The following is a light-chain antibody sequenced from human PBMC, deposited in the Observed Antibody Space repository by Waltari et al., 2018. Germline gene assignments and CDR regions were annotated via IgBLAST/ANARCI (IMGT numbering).Light chain of an antibody. CDR1: QSVSSSS. V-gene: IGKV3-20*01. J-gene: IGKJ3*01. CDR3: QQYGSSPFT. CDR2: GAS. Sequence: EIVLTQSPGTLYLSPGEIATLSCRASQSVSSSSLAWYQQKPGQAPRLLIYGASSRATGIPDRFSGSGSGTDFTLTISRLEPEDFAVYYCQQYGSSPFTFGPGTKVDIK.